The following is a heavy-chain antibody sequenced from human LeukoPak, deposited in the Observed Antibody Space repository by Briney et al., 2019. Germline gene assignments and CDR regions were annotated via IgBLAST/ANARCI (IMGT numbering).Heavy chain of an antibody. CDR1: GGSFSGYY. CDR2: INHSGST. J-gene: IGHJ4*02. CDR3: ARPRFRGIIIRGFDY. Sequence: SETLSLTCAVYGGSFSGYYWSWIRQPPGKGLEWIGGINHSGSTNYNPSLKSRVTISVDTSKNQFSLKLTSVTAADTAVYSCARPRFRGIIIRGFDYWGQGTLVTVSS. V-gene: IGHV4-34*01. D-gene: IGHD3-10*01.